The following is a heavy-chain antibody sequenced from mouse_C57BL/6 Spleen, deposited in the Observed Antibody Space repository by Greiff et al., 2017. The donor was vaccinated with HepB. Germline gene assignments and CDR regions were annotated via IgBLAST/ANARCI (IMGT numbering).Heavy chain of an antibody. Sequence: DVHLVESGGGLVKPGGSLKLSCAASGFTFSDYGMHWVRQAPEKGLEWVAYISSGSSTIYYADTVKGRFTISRDNAKNTLFLQMTSLRSEDTAMYYCANGYHYYAMDYWGQGTSVTVSS. V-gene: IGHV5-17*01. CDR2: ISSGSSTI. CDR1: GFTFSDYG. J-gene: IGHJ4*01. CDR3: ANGYHYYAMDY. D-gene: IGHD2-2*01.